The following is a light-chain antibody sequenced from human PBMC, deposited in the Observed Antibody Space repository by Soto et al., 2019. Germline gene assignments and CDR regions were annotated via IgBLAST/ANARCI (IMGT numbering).Light chain of an antibody. CDR1: SSDVGGSNY. Sequence: QSALTQPASVSGSPGQSITISCSGTSSDVGGSNYVSWYQQHPGEAPKLMIYDVSYRPSGVSNRFSGSKSANTASLTISWLQAEDEADYFCSSYTSSAPGVLFGGGTKLTVL. J-gene: IGLJ2*01. CDR3: SSYTSSAPGVL. V-gene: IGLV2-14*03. CDR2: DVS.